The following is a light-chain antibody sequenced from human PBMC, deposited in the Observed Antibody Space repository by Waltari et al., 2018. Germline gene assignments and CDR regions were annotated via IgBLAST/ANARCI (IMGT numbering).Light chain of an antibody. CDR2: KVT. V-gene: IGLV2-14*03. J-gene: IGLJ2*01. CDR1: NSDIGYYNF. Sequence: QSALTQPASVSGSPGQSVTISCSGTNSDIGYYNFVSWYQQHPGKAPKLLIYKVTYRPSGVSDRFSGSKSGNTASLTISGLQFEDEADYYCSSKTTDNNVDVVFGGGTQLNV. CDR3: SSKTTDNNVDVV.